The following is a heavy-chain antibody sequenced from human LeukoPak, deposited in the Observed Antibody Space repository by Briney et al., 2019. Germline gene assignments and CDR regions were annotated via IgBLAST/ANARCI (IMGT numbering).Heavy chain of an antibody. CDR3: ARGFWFGELREATYYFDY. CDR2: IYPSGSP. CDR1: GGSISSYY. D-gene: IGHD3-10*01. J-gene: IGHJ4*02. V-gene: IGHV4-4*07. Sequence: PSETLSLTCTVSGGSISSYYWSWIRQPAGKGLEWIGRIYPSGSPNYNPSLKSRVTMSVDASKKQLSLNLSSVTAADTAVYYCARGFWFGELREATYYFDYWGQGTLVTVSS.